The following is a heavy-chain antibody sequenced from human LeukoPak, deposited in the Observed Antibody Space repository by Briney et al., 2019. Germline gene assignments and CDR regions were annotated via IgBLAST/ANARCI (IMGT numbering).Heavy chain of an antibody. J-gene: IGHJ4*02. V-gene: IGHV3-23*01. CDR1: GFTFSSYA. CDR3: ARRYSYGLSGFDY. D-gene: IGHD5-18*01. Sequence: PGGSLRLSCAASGFTFSSYAMSWVRQAPGKGLEWLSAISGSGGSTYYADSVQGRFTISRDNSKNTLDLQMNSLRAEDTAVYYCARRYSYGLSGFDYWGQGTPVNVSS. CDR2: ISGSGGST.